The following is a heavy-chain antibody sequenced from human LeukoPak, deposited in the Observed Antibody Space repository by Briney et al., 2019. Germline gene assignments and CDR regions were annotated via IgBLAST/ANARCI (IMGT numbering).Heavy chain of an antibody. Sequence: ASVKVSCKASGYTFTSYYMHWVRQAPGQGLEWMGIINPSGGSTSYAQKFQGRVTMTRDTSTSTVYMELSSLRSEDTAVYYCATSVVVVVALDYWGQGTLVTVSS. CDR2: INPSGGST. D-gene: IGHD2-15*01. CDR3: ATSVVVVVALDY. V-gene: IGHV1-46*01. CDR1: GYTFTSYY. J-gene: IGHJ4*02.